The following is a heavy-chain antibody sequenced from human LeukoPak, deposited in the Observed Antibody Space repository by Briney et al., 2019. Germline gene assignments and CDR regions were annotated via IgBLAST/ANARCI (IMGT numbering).Heavy chain of an antibody. Sequence: PGGSLRLSCAASGFTFSSYGMHWVRQAPGKGLEWVAFIRYDGSNKYYADSVRGRFTISRDNSKNTLYLQMNSLRAEDTAVYYCARRRDGYNQLDYWGQGTLVTVSS. CDR2: IRYDGSNK. D-gene: IGHD5-24*01. J-gene: IGHJ4*02. CDR1: GFTFSSYG. V-gene: IGHV3-30*02. CDR3: ARRRDGYNQLDY.